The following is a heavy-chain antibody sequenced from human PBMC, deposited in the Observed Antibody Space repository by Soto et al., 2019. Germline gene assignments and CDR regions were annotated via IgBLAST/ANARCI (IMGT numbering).Heavy chain of an antibody. D-gene: IGHD5-18*01. J-gene: IGHJ6*02. CDR1: GGTFSSYA. CDR2: IIPTFGTA. V-gene: IGHV1-69*01. Sequence: QVQLVQSGAEVKKPGSSVKVSCKASGGTFSSYAISWVRQAPGQGLEWMGGIIPTFGTANYAQKFQGRVTITADESTSTAYMELSSLRSEDTAVYYCARDKGGYSYGSYYYYGMDVWGQGTTVTVSS. CDR3: ARDKGGYSYGSYYYYGMDV.